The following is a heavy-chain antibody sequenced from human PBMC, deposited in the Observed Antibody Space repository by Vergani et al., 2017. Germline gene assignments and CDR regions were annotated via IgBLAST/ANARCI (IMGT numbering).Heavy chain of an antibody. CDR1: GGTFSSYT. V-gene: IGHV5-51*01. J-gene: IGHJ4*02. CDR3: ARQLPSYSSSWYGEFDY. Sequence: VQLVQSGAEVKKPGSSVKVSCKASGGTFSSYTISWVRQMPGKGLEWMGIIYPGDSDTRYSPSFQGQVTISADKSISTAYLQWSSLKASDTAMYYCARQLPSYSSSWYGEFDYWGQGTLVTVSS. CDR2: IYPGDSDT. D-gene: IGHD6-13*01.